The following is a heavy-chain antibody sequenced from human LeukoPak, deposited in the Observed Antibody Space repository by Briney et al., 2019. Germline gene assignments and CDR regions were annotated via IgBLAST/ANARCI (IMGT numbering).Heavy chain of an antibody. D-gene: IGHD6-19*01. CDR2: ISDSGSK. CDR3: ARGPFEGHQRWLAY. CDR1: GGSFSGYY. J-gene: IGHJ4*02. Sequence: PSETLSLTCAVYGGSFSGYYWSWVRQPPGEGLEWIGEISDSGSKNFNPSLKSRVSISVDTSKNQFSLKVTSVTAADTAVYYCARGPFEGHQRWLAYWGQGTRVSVSS. V-gene: IGHV4-34*01.